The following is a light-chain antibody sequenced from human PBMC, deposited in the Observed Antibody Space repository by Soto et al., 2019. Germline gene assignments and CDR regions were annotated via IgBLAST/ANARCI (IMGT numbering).Light chain of an antibody. V-gene: IGLV4-69*01. CDR3: QTWGSGIQV. CDR2: VNNDGTH. J-gene: IGLJ2*01. CDR1: SRHSTYA. Sequence: QSVLTQSPSASASPGASVKLTCTLSSRHSTYAIAWHQHQADRGPRFLMKVNNDGTHLKGDGIPYRFSGSSSGAERYLTISSLQSEDEADYYCQTWGSGIQVFGGGTKLTVL.